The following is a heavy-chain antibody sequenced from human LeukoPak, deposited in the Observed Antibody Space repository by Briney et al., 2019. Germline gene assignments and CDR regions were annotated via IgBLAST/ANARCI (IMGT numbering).Heavy chain of an antibody. J-gene: IGHJ4*02. D-gene: IGHD5-18*01. CDR2: ISGSGGST. CDR3: ARVHRGYSYGRLDY. Sequence: GGSLRLSCAASGFTFSSYAMSRVRQAPGKGLEWVSAISGSGGSTYYADSVKGRFTISRDNSKNTQSLQMNSLRDEDTAVYYCARVHRGYSYGRLDYWGQGTLVTVSS. V-gene: IGHV3-23*01. CDR1: GFTFSSYA.